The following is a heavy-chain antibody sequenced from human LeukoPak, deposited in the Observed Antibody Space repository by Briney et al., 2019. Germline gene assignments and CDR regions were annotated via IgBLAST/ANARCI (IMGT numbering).Heavy chain of an antibody. CDR3: AKQNPYCSSTSCYGLYYFDY. CDR2: ISGSGGST. D-gene: IGHD2-2*01. CDR1: GFTFSSYA. V-gene: IGHV3-23*01. J-gene: IGHJ4*02. Sequence: PGGSLRLSCAASGFTFSSYAMSWVRQAPGKGLEWVSAISGSGGSTYYADSVKGRFTISRDNSKNTLYLQMNSLRAEDTAVYRCAKQNPYCSSTSCYGLYYFDYWGQGTLVTVSS.